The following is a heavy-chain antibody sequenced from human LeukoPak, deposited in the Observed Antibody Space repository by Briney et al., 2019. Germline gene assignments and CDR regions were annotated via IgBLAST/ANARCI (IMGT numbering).Heavy chain of an antibody. CDR1: GFTFDDYA. CDR3: AKDERPLPTYYFDY. CDR2: ISWNSGSI. J-gene: IGHJ4*02. D-gene: IGHD6-25*01. Sequence: GGSLRLSCAASGFTFDDYAMHWVRQAPGKGLEWVSGISWNSGSIGYADSVKGRFTISRDNAKNSLYLQMNSLRAEDMALYYCAKDERPLPTYYFDYWGQGTLVTVSS. V-gene: IGHV3-9*03.